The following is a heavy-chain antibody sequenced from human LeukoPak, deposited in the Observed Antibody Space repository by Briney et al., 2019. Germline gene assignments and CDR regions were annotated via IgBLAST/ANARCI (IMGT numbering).Heavy chain of an antibody. Sequence: GTLRLSCAASGFTFSSYGMSWVRQAPGKGLEWVSASSGSGGSTYYADSVMGRFTIYSDNSKNTLYLQMSSLRAEDTAVYYCAKAGSYSSGWYGPFDYWGQGTLVTVSS. CDR1: GFTFSSYG. J-gene: IGHJ4*02. D-gene: IGHD6-19*01. CDR2: SSGSGGST. V-gene: IGHV3-23*01. CDR3: AKAGSYSSGWYGPFDY.